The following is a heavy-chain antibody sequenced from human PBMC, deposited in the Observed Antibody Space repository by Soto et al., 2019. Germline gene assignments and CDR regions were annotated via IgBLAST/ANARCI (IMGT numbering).Heavy chain of an antibody. CDR1: GYTFTSYG. CDR2: ISAYNGNT. V-gene: IGHV1-18*01. Sequence: ASVKVSCKASGYTFTSYGISWVRQAPGQGLEWMGWISAYNGNTNYAQKHQGRVTMTTDTSTSTAYIELRSLRSDDTAVYYCARATYYYDSSGYYPTDYGMDVWGQGTTVTVSS. D-gene: IGHD3-22*01. J-gene: IGHJ6*02. CDR3: ARATYYYDSSGYYPTDYGMDV.